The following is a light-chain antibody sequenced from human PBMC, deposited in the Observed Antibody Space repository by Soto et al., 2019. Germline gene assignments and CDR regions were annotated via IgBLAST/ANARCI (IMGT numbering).Light chain of an antibody. J-gene: IGKJ1*01. CDR1: QSVSSN. Sequence: DIVRTQTPTDLPVYRGERGTIAWMSSQSVSSNLAWYQQKPGQAPRLLIYDASIRATGIPVRFSGSGSGTEFTVTLSNLHSEVSAVYCSQRCDHWPAWKFGQGTKVDI. CDR3: QRCDHWPAWK. CDR2: DAS. V-gene: IGKV3-15*01.